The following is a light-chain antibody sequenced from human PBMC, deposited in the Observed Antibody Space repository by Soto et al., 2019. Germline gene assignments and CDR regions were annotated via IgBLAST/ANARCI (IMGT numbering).Light chain of an antibody. CDR1: SSDFGSYKF. J-gene: IGLJ1*01. V-gene: IGLV2-23*01. CDR3: LSFTSTHTHV. Sequence: QSALTQPASVSGSPGQSVTISCTGTSSDFGSYKFVSWYQHHPGKVPKLIIYETSNRPSGVSARFSGSKSGNTASLSISGLQAEDEADYSRLSFTSTHTHVFGSGPKLTVL. CDR2: ETS.